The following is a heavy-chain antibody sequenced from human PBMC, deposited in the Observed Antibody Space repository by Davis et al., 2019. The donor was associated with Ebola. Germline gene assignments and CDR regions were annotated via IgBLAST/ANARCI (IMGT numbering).Heavy chain of an antibody. J-gene: IGHJ4*02. CDR3: ARDYVY. V-gene: IGHV4-59*12. CDR2: IYHSGST. CDR1: GGSISSYY. Sequence: MPSETLSLTCTVSGGSISSYYWSWIRQPPGKGLEWIGSIYHSGSTNYSPSLKSRVTISADTSKNQFSLRLKFVTAADTAMYYCARDYVYWGQGILVTVSS. D-gene: IGHD1-14*01.